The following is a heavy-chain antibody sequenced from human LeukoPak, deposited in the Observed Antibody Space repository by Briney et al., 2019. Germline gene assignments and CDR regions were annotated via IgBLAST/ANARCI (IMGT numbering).Heavy chain of an antibody. Sequence: GGSLRLSCAASGFTFSFYSMNWVRQAPGKGLEWVSSITNSGTYMYYADSVKGRFTISRDNSKNTLYLQMNSLRAEDTAVYYCAKGDSIAARPRYFDYWGQGTLVTVSS. CDR1: GFTFSFYS. V-gene: IGHV3-21*04. CDR2: ITNSGTYM. J-gene: IGHJ4*02. D-gene: IGHD6-6*01. CDR3: AKGDSIAARPRYFDY.